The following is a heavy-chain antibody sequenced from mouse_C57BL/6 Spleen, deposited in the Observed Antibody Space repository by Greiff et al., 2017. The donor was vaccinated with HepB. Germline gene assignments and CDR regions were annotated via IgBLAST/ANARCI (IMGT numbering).Heavy chain of an antibody. V-gene: IGHV1-58*01. CDR2: IYIGNGYT. CDR3: GRCDWDAVAY. D-gene: IGHD4-1*01. CDR1: GYTFTSYG. Sequence: EVKLQESGAELVRPGSSVKMSCKTSGYTFTSYGINGVKQRPGQGLEWIGYIYIGNGYTEYNEKFKGKATLTSDTSSSTAYMQRSSLTSEYSAIYCCGRCDWDAVAYWGQGTPAIVSA. J-gene: IGHJ3*01.